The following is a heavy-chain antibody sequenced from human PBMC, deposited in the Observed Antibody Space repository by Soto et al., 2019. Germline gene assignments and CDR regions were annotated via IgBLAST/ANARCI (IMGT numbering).Heavy chain of an antibody. CDR1: GYTLTELS. D-gene: IGHD2-2*01. J-gene: IGHJ5*02. V-gene: IGHV1-24*01. CDR3: ATTPPIVLVPAAPALWFDP. Sequence: QVQLVQSGAEVKKPGASVKVSCKVSGYTLTELSMHWVRQAPGKGLEWMGGFDPEDGETIYAQKFQGRVTMTEDTSTDTAYMELSSLRSEDTAVYYCATTPPIVLVPAAPALWFDPWGQGTLVTVSS. CDR2: FDPEDGET.